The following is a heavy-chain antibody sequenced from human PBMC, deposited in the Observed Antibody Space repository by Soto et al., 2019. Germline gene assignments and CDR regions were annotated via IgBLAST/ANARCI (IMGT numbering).Heavy chain of an antibody. Sequence: QVQLVQSGDEVRKPGSSVKVSCKASGYIFVNYGIAWVRQAPGQGLEWMGWISPYSGNTHYASKVQGRLTRXXXTXXSTAYMDLGSLTSDDTAVYYWAMVDNYVTPTPQDVWGQGTTVTVSS. V-gene: IGHV1-18*01. J-gene: IGHJ6*02. CDR2: ISPYSGNT. CDR1: GYIFVNYG. D-gene: IGHD3-16*01. CDR3: AMVDNYVTPTPQDV.